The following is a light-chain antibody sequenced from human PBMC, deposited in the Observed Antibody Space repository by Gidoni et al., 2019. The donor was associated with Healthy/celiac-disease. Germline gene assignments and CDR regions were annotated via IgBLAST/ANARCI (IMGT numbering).Light chain of an antibody. CDR1: SSNSGAGYD. CDR3: QSYDSSLSGNWV. J-gene: IGLJ3*02. V-gene: IGLV1-40*01. CDR2: GNS. Sequence: QSVLTQPPSVSAAPAQRVTISCTGSSSNSGAGYDVHWYQQLPGTAPKLLIYGNSNRPSGVPDRFSGSKSGTSASLAISGLQAEDEADYYCQSYDSSLSGNWVFGGGTKLTVL.